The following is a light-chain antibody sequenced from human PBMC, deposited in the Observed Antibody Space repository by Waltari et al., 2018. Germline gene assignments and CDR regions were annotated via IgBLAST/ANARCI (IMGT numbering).Light chain of an antibody. CDR2: DVS. V-gene: IGLV2-14*01. CDR1: SSDVGGYNY. J-gene: IGLJ1*01. Sequence: QSALTQPASVSGSPGQSITISCTGTSSDVGGYNYVSWYQQPPGKAPKLMIYDVSNRPSGVSNRFSGSKSGNTASLTISGLQAEDEADYYCSSYTSSSIPYVFGTGTKVTVL. CDR3: SSYTSSSIPYV.